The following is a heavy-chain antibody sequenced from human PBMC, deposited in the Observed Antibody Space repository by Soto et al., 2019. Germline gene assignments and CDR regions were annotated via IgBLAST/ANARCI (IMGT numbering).Heavy chain of an antibody. D-gene: IGHD2-2*01. V-gene: IGHV5-51*01. CDR2: IYPGDSDT. J-gene: IGHJ3*02. Sequence: EVQLVPSGAEVKKPGESLQIYCKGSGYSFSTHWIGWVRQMPGKGLEWLGIIYPGDSDTRYSPSFQGQVTISADKSFNATYLQWGSLKLSDTAKYYCARVRDQADAFDIWGQGTMVTVSS. CDR1: GYSFSTHW. CDR3: ARVRDQADAFDI.